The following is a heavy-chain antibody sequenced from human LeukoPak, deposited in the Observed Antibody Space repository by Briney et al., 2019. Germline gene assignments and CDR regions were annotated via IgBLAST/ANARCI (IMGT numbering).Heavy chain of an antibody. Sequence: GGSLRLSCAASGFTFSRHGMHWVRQAPGKGLEWVAFIRYDGSDKYYADSVKGRFTISRDNSENTLYLQMNSLRPEDTAVYYCARVGQYYGFWSGYYFLDDYWGQGTLVTVSS. V-gene: IGHV3-30*02. J-gene: IGHJ4*02. D-gene: IGHD3-3*01. CDR1: GFTFSRHG. CDR2: IRYDGSDK. CDR3: ARVGQYYGFWSGYYFLDDY.